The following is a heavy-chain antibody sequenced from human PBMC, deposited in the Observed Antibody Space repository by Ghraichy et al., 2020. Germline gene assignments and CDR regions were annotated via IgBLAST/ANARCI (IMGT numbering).Heavy chain of an antibody. D-gene: IGHD3-22*01. V-gene: IGHV4-4*09. CDR3: ARRSGVYDSSGYYFWWFDP. CDR2: IYTSGST. CDR1: GGSISSYY. Sequence: SETLSLTCTVSGGSISSYYWSWIRQPPGKGLEWIGYIYTSGSTNYNPSLKSRVTISVDTSKNQFSLKLSSVTAADTAVYYCARRSGVYDSSGYYFWWFDPWGQGTLVTVSS. J-gene: IGHJ5*02.